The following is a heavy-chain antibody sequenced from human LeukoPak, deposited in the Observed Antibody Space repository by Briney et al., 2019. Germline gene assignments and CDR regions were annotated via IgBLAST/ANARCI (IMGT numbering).Heavy chain of an antibody. V-gene: IGHV4-39*01. CDR1: GGSISSSSYY. CDR2: IYYSGST. D-gene: IGHD5-24*01. CDR3: ARRRRDSYNYPFDY. J-gene: IGHJ4*02. Sequence: PSETLSLTCTVSGGSISSSSYYWGWIRQPPGKGLEWIGSIYYSGSTYYNPSLKSRVTISVDTSKNQFSLKLSSVTAADTAVYYCARRRRDSYNYPFDYWGQGTLVTVSS.